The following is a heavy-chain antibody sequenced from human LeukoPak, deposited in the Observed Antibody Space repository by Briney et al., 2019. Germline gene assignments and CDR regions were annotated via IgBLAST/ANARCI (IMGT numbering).Heavy chain of an antibody. J-gene: IGHJ6*03. Sequence: PGGSLRLSCAASGFTVSSNYLSWVRQAPGKGLEWVSVIYSGGCTYYADSVKGRFTISRDNSKNTLYLQMNSLRAEDTAVYYCARDLRFTALGYYYYYMDVWGKGTTVTVSS. CDR2: IYSGGCT. CDR1: GFTVSSNY. CDR3: ARDLRFTALGYYYYYMDV. V-gene: IGHV3-66*02. D-gene: IGHD3-16*01.